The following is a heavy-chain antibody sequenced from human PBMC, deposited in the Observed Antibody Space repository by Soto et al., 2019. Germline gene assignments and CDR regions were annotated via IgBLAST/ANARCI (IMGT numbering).Heavy chain of an antibody. CDR3: ARDLGVAVARSGMDV. J-gene: IGHJ6*02. D-gene: IGHD6-19*01. CDR2: TYYRSKWYN. Sequence: PSLTVTGTVSGGGVANITAAWDSLRQSPSRGLEWLGRTYYRSKWYNDYAVSVKSRITINPDTSKNQFSLQLNSVTPEDTAVYYCARDLGVAVARSGMDVWGQGTTVTVSS. V-gene: IGHV6-1*01. CDR1: GGGVANITAA.